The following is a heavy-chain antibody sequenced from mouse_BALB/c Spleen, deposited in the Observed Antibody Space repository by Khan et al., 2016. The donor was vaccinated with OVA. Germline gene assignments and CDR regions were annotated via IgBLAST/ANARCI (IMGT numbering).Heavy chain of an antibody. D-gene: IGHD2-13*01. CDR3: ASGDYWYFDF. Sequence: QIQLVQSGPEVKKPAETVKITCKVSGYTFTNYGVNWVRQPPGKGLKWMGWIKTYSGEPTYADDFNRRFAISLETSASNSYLQINNLNNDDTATYCCASGDYWYFDFWGAGTTVTVSS. CDR2: IKTYSGEP. J-gene: IGHJ1*01. CDR1: GYTFTNYG. V-gene: IGHV9-3-1*01.